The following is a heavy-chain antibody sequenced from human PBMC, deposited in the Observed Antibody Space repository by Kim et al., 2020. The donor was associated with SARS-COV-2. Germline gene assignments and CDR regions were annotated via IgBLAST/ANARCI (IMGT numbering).Heavy chain of an antibody. CDR2: ISSSGGNI. D-gene: IGHD2-15*01. V-gene: IGHV3-48*03. CDR3: ATYGVARGDH. CDR1: GFIFSSYE. J-gene: IGHJ4*02. Sequence: GGSLRLSCAASGFIFSSYEMNWVRQAPGKALEWVSYISSSGGNIFYADSVKGRFTISRDNGKNSLYLQINSLRAEDTAVYYCATYGVARGDHWGQGTLVT.